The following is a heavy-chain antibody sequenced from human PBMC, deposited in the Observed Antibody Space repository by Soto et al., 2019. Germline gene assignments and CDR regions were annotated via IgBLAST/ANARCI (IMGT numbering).Heavy chain of an antibody. CDR1: GFTFSNAW. Sequence: EVQLVESGGGLVKPGGSLRLSCAASGFTFSNAWMSWVRQAPGKGLEWVGRIKRKTDGGTTDYAAPVKGRFTISRDDSKNTLYLQMNSLKTEDTAVYYCTTDSLVLRFLEWAFDPWGQGTLVTVSS. J-gene: IGHJ5*02. CDR2: IKRKTDGGTT. CDR3: TTDSLVLRFLEWAFDP. D-gene: IGHD3-3*01. V-gene: IGHV3-15*01.